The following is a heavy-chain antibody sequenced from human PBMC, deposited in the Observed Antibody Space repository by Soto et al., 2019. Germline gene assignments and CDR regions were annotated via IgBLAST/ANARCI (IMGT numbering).Heavy chain of an antibody. CDR2: ISAYNGNT. Sequence: GASVKVSCKASGYTFTSYGISWVRQAPGQGLEWMGWISAYNGNTNYAQKLQGRVTMTTDTSTSTAYMELRSLRSDDTAVYYCARDFSPLIVVDATNWFDPWGQGTMGTVSS. J-gene: IGHJ5*02. V-gene: IGHV1-18*01. D-gene: IGHD2-15*01. CDR1: GYTFTSYG. CDR3: ARDFSPLIVVDATNWFDP.